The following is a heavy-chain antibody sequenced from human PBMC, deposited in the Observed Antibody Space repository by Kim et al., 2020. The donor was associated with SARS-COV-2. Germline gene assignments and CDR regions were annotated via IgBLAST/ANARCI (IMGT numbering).Heavy chain of an antibody. J-gene: IGHJ4*02. V-gene: IGHV3-21*06. D-gene: IGHD1-1*01. Sequence: GGSLRLSCAASGFTFSTYSINWVRQAPGKGLEWLSSISITSSHIYYANSVRGRFTVSRDNANNSLYLQMNSRRAEDTAVYYCARGHTIVQRHDMLDYWCQGTPVTVAS. CDR1: GFTFSTYS. CDR3: ARGHTIVQRHDMLDY. CDR2: ISITSSHI.